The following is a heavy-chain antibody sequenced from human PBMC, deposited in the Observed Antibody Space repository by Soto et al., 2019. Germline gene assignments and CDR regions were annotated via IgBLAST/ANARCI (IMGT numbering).Heavy chain of an antibody. V-gene: IGHV3-23*01. Sequence: EVQLLESGGGLVQPGGSLRLSCAASGFTFSSYAMSWVRQAPGKGLEWVSAISGSGGSTYYADSVKGRFTISRDNSKNTLYLQMNSLRAEDTAVYYCAKDNLPLWFGDHGEIDYWGQGTLVTVSS. CDR2: ISGSGGST. D-gene: IGHD3-10*01. CDR3: AKDNLPLWFGDHGEIDY. J-gene: IGHJ4*02. CDR1: GFTFSSYA.